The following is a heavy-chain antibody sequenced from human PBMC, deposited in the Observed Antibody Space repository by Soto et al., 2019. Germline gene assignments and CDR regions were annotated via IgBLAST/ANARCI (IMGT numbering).Heavy chain of an antibody. CDR1: GYTFTGYY. Sequence: QVQLVQSGAEVKKPGASVKVSCKASGYTFTGYYMHWVRQAPGQGLEWMGWINPNSGGTNYAQKFQGRVTMTRDTFISTAYMELSRLRSDDTAVYYCARGGTSLFQSYGMDVWGQGTTVTVSS. D-gene: IGHD2-2*01. CDR3: ARGGTSLFQSYGMDV. V-gene: IGHV1-2*02. J-gene: IGHJ6*02. CDR2: INPNSGGT.